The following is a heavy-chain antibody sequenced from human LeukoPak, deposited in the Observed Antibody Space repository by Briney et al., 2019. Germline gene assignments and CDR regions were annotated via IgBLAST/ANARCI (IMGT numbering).Heavy chain of an antibody. Sequence: GGSLRLSCAASGFTFSSYSMNWVRQAPGKGLEWVSYISSSSSTIYYADSVKGRFTISRDNAKNSLYLQMNSLRAEDTAVYYCARDSGYYDFWSGGGYNWFDPWGQGTLVTVSS. CDR3: ARDSGYYDFWSGGGYNWFDP. V-gene: IGHV3-48*01. CDR1: GFTFSSYS. J-gene: IGHJ5*02. CDR2: ISSSSSTI. D-gene: IGHD3-3*01.